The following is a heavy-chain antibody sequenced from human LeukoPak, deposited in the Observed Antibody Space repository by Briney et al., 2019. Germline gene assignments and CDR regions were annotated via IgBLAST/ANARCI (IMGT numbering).Heavy chain of an antibody. CDR2: IKQDGSEK. J-gene: IGHJ4*02. V-gene: IGHV3-7*05. Sequence: PGGSLRLSCAAPGFTFSSYWMSWVRQAPGKGLEWVANIKQDGSEKYYVDSEKGRSTISRDNAKNSLYLQMNSLRAEDTAVYYCLGANYDGWGQGTLVTVSS. CDR1: GFTFSSYW. CDR3: LGANYDG. D-gene: IGHD3-22*01.